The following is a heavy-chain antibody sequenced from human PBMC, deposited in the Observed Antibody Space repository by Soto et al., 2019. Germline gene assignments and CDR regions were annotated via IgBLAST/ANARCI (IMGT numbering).Heavy chain of an antibody. V-gene: IGHV4-61*01. CDR3: ARAFVSSSGSILDY. Sequence: SETLSLTCTVSGGSVSSGSYYWSWIRQPPGKGLEWIGYIYYSGSTNYNPSLKSRVTISVDTSKNQFSLKLSSVTAADTAVYYCARAFVSSSGSILDYWGQGTLVTVSS. CDR2: IYYSGST. J-gene: IGHJ4*02. D-gene: IGHD1-26*01. CDR1: GGSVSSGSYY.